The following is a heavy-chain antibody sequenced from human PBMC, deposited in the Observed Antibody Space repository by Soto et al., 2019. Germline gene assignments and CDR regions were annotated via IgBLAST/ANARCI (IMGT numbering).Heavy chain of an antibody. V-gene: IGHV3-23*01. J-gene: IGHJ4*02. D-gene: IGHD3-16*01. CDR3: ARGAVMPDC. CDR1: GFTFDSFA. CDR2: ISASGGST. Sequence: AGGSLRLSCAASGFTFDSFAMTWVRQAPGKGLEWVSAISASGGSTFYADSVKGRFTISRDSSKNTLYLQMNSLRAEDTAVYYCARGAVMPDCWGQGTLVTVSS.